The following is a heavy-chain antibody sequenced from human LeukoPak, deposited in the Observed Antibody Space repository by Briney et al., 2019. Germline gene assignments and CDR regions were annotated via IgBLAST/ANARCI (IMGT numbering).Heavy chain of an antibody. CDR3: TRARTVGSITIPFDL. D-gene: IGHD3-3*01. CDR1: GFRFNSYW. Sequence: GGSLRLSCAASGFRFNSYWMSWVRQAPGKRLEWAANIKQDGSETKYVDSVKGRFTISRDNAKHSLFLQMDSLRAEDTAVYYCTRARTVGSITIPFDLWGRRTQVTVSS. J-gene: IGHJ2*01. V-gene: IGHV3-7*01. CDR2: IKQDGSET.